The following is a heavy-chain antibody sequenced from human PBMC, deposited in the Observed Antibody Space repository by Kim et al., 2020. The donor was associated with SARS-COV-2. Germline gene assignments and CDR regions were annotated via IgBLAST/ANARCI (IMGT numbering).Heavy chain of an antibody. CDR2: SSGSGGST. CDR1: GFTFSSDA. Sequence: GGSLRLSCAASGFTFSSDAMSWVRQAPGKGLEWVSASSGSGGSTYYADSVKGRFTISRDNSKNTLYLQMNSLRAEDTAVYYCANDSSGDYVPPDAFDIWGQGTMVTVSS. CDR3: ANDSSGDYVPPDAFDI. D-gene: IGHD4-17*01. J-gene: IGHJ3*02. V-gene: IGHV3-23*01.